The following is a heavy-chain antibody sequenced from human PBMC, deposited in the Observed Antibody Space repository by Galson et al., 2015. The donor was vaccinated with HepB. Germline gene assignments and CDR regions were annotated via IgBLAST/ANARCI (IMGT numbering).Heavy chain of an antibody. J-gene: IGHJ4*02. D-gene: IGHD4-17*01. Sequence: SLRLSCAASGFTFRDYYMSWIRQTPGKGLEWLSYISSSSGTYTNYADSVKGRLTISRDNAENSLFLQINSLRAEDTAVYYWARVADADYGDHTHFDFWGQGVLVTVSS. CDR2: ISSSSGTYT. CDR1: GFTFRDYY. V-gene: IGHV3-11*06. CDR3: ARVADADYGDHTHFDF.